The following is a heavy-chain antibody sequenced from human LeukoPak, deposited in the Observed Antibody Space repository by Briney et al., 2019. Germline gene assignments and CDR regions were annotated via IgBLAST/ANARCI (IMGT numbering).Heavy chain of an antibody. CDR2: INPNKGGT. CDR1: GYIFTDNY. V-gene: IGHV1-2*02. D-gene: IGHD4-11*01. J-gene: IGHJ5*02. CDR3: ARAGGVTVTTT. Sequence: ASVKVSCKASGYIFTDNYMHWVRQAPGQGLEWMGWINPNKGGTKYAQKFQGRVTMTRDTSISTAFMELSRLRSDDTATYYCARAGGVTVTTTWGQGTLVTVSS.